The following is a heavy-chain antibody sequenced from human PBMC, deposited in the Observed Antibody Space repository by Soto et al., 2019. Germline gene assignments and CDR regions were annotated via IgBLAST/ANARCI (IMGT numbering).Heavy chain of an antibody. Sequence: PGESLKISCKASGYSFTSYWIGWVRQMPGKGLEWMGSIFPCDSNMRNSPSFQGQVTISADKSITTAYLQWSSLKASDTAMYYCARRRGQSEYYFDYWGQGTVVTVSS. V-gene: IGHV5-51*01. CDR2: IFPCDSNM. CDR1: GYSFTSYW. J-gene: IGHJ4*02. CDR3: ARRRGQSEYYFDY.